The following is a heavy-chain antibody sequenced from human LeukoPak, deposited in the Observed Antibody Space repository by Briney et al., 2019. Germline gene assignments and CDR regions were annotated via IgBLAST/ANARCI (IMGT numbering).Heavy chain of an antibody. D-gene: IGHD3-10*01. V-gene: IGHV3-21*01. CDR3: ARVEDYYGSGSFLVY. CDR1: GFTFSSYS. CDR2: ISSSSSYI. Sequence: GSLRLSCAASGFTFSSYSMNWVRQAPGKGLEWVSSISSSSSYIYYADSVKGRFTISRDNAKNSLYLQMNSLRAEDTAVYYCARVEDYYGSGSFLVYWGQGTLVTVSS. J-gene: IGHJ4*02.